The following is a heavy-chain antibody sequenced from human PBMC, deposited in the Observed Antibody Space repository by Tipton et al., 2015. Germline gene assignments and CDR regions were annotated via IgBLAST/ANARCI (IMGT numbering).Heavy chain of an antibody. V-gene: IGHV4-61*01. CDR2: TFSGGST. CDR3: TKFNCGGDCYSYRGWFDP. D-gene: IGHD2-21*02. CDR1: GGSVISGTDY. J-gene: IGHJ5*02. Sequence: LRLSCTVSGGSVISGTDYWSWIRQPPGKGLEWIGYTFSGGSTNYNPSLKGRVTISLDTSKNQFSLNLNSVTAADTAVYYCTKFNCGGDCYSYRGWFDPWGQGTLVTVSS.